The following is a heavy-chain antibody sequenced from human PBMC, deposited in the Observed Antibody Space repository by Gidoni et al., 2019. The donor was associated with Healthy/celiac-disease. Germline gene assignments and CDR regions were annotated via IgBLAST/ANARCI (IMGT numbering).Heavy chain of an antibody. CDR3: ARDSPLSNYRETSPVDY. J-gene: IGHJ4*02. CDR2: ISSSGSTI. CDR1: GFTFHYYY. D-gene: IGHD4-4*01. V-gene: IGHV3-11*01. Sequence: QVQLVESGGGLVKPGGSLRLSCAASGFTFHYYYMSWIRQAPGKGLEWVSYISSSGSTIYYADSVKGRFTISRDNAKNSLYLQMNSLRAEDTAVYYCARDSPLSNYRETSPVDYWGQGTLVTVSS.